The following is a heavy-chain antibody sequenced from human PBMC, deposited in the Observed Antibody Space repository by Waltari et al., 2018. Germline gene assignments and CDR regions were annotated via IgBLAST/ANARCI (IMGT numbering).Heavy chain of an antibody. J-gene: IGHJ4*02. Sequence: QVQLVQSGAEVKKPGASVKVSCKASGYTFTGYYMHWVRQAPGQGLEWMGWINPNSGGTNDAQKFQGRVTMTRDTSISTAYMELSRLRSDDTTVYYCARGDCYGGSCYLDYWGQGTLVTVSS. CDR2: INPNSGGT. V-gene: IGHV1-2*02. CDR1: GYTFTGYY. D-gene: IGHD2-15*01. CDR3: ARGDCYGGSCYLDY.